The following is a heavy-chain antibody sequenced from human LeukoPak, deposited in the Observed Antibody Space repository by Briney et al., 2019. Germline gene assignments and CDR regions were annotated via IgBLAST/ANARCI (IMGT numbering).Heavy chain of an antibody. J-gene: IGHJ4*02. V-gene: IGHV4-34*01. Sequence: PSETLSLTCAVYGGSFSDHYWNWIRQPPGKGLEWIGEINHSGGTNYNPSLKSRVTMSVDTSKNQFSLKLNSVTAADTAVYYCATRLPTDYRGQGTLVTVSP. CDR3: ATRLPTDY. CDR1: GGSFSDHY. CDR2: INHSGGT. D-gene: IGHD4-11*01.